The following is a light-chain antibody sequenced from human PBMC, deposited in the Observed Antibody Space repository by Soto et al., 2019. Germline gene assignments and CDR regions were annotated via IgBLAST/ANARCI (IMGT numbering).Light chain of an antibody. V-gene: IGKV3-15*01. CDR3: QQYNSWRT. CDR2: GAS. CDR1: QSVRSN. J-gene: IGKJ1*01. Sequence: IVMTQSPATLSVSPGERAALSCRASQSVRSNLAWYQQKPGQTPRLLIYGASTRATGIPARFSGSGSGTKFTHTISSLQSEDFAVYYCQQYNSWRTFGQGTKVDIK.